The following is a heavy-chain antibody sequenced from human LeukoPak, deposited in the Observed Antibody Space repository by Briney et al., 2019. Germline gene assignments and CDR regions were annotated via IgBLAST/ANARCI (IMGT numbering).Heavy chain of an antibody. J-gene: IGHJ3*02. CDR2: YSGTT. D-gene: IGHD3-16*02. Sequence: YSGTTTYNPSLKSRVTISVDTSKNQFSLKLSSVTAADTAVYYCARGGYDYVWGSYRYSHAFDIWGQGTMVTVSS. CDR3: ARGGYDYVWGSYRYSHAFDI. V-gene: IGHV4-59*09.